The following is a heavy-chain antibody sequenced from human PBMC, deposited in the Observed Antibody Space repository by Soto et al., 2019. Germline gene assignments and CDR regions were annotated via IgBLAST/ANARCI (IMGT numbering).Heavy chain of an antibody. CDR2: INPKTAAT. Sequence: SXKVSCKASGYTXTDYFSEWLRQAPGQGLEWVAWINPKTAATNYAKKFQDRVTVTSDTSFSTAYLELTRLRPYDTALYYCARIKWGLDYYSGMDVWGQGTAVPSP. CDR1: GYTXTDYF. V-gene: IGHV1-2*02. CDR3: ARIKWGLDYYSGMDV. J-gene: IGHJ6*02. D-gene: IGHD1-26*01.